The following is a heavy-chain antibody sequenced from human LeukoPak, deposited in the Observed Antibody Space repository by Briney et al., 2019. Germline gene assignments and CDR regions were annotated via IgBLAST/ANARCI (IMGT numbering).Heavy chain of an antibody. CDR2: INGSGDTT. J-gene: IGHJ4*02. Sequence: GGSLRLSCAASGSTFSSYAVTWVRQAPGKGLEWVSGINGSGDTTFYADSVKGRFTISRDNSKNTLYLQMHSLRAEDTAVYYCVKDYATIAAAANPLFDYWGQGALVTVSS. CDR3: VKDYATIAAAANPLFDY. D-gene: IGHD6-13*01. CDR1: GSTFSSYA. V-gene: IGHV3-23*01.